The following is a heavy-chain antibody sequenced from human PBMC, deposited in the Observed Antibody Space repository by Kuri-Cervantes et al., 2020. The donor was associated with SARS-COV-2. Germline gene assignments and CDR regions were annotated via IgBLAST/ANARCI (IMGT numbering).Heavy chain of an antibody. D-gene: IGHD4-17*01. Sequence: GGSLRLSCAASGFTFSSYAMHWVRQAPGKGLEWVAVIWYDGSNKYYADSVKGRFTISRDNSKNTLYLQMNSLRADDTAVYYCARVQTAVTYDALDLWGQGTMVTVSS. V-gene: IGHV3-33*08. CDR3: ARVQTAVTYDALDL. CDR2: IWYDGSNK. CDR1: GFTFSSYA. J-gene: IGHJ3*01.